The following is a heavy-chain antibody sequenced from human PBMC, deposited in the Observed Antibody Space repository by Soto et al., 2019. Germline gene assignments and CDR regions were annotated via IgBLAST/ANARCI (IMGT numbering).Heavy chain of an antibody. V-gene: IGHV3-11*06. CDR1: GFTFSDYY. J-gene: IGHJ6*02. CDR3: ARDTGVAGYDPYNYYYGMDV. D-gene: IGHD5-12*01. Sequence: SLRLSCSASGFTFSDYYMICIRQAPGKGLEWISYISSSSRYTNYAASVKGRFTIPRDNAKNSLYLQMNSLRAEDTAVYHCARDTGVAGYDPYNYYYGMDVWRQGTAVTVSS. CDR2: ISSSSRYT.